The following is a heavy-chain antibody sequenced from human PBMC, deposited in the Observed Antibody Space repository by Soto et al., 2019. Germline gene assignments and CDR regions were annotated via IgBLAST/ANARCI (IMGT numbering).Heavy chain of an antibody. CDR2: ISYDGSNK. J-gene: IGHJ4*02. CDR1: GFTFSSYG. Sequence: QVQLVESGGGVVQPGRSLRLSCAASGFTFSSYGMHWVRQAPGKGLEWVAVISYDGSNKYYADSVKGRFTISRDNSKNTLYLQMNSLRAEDTAVYYCANTPVRFSWLRLPAGGGVDDYWGQGTLVTVSS. CDR3: ANTPVRFSWLRLPAGGGVDDY. D-gene: IGHD5-12*01. V-gene: IGHV3-30*18.